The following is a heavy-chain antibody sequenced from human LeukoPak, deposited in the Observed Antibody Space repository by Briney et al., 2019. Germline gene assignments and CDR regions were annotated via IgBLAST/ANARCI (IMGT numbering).Heavy chain of an antibody. CDR3: ARALVDTAMDPDY. D-gene: IGHD5-18*01. CDR1: GYTFTSYY. J-gene: IGHJ4*02. Sequence: ASVKVPCKASGYTFTSYYMHWVRQAPGQGLDWMGIINPSGGSTSYAQKFQGRVTMTRDTSTSTVYMELSSLRSEDTAVYYCARALVDTAMDPDYWGQGTLVTVSS. CDR2: INPSGGST. V-gene: IGHV1-46*01.